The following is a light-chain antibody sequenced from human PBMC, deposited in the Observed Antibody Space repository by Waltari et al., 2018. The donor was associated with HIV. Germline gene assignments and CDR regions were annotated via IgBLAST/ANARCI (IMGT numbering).Light chain of an antibody. CDR2: DDK. Sequence: YVLTQPPSVSVAPGKTATITCGGNNIGDKHVHWDQQKSGQAPVLVIYDDKLLPSGLPAPISGSNSGGTATLTISGVEVGDEAEDYCQVFENSRDQAFGTGTKVTVL. CDR1: NIGDKH. V-gene: IGLV3-21*01. CDR3: QVFENSRDQA. J-gene: IGLJ1*01.